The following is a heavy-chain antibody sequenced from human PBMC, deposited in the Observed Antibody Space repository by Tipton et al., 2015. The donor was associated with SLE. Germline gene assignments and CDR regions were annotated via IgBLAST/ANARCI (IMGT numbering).Heavy chain of an antibody. CDR3: ARDGQWLVFDY. J-gene: IGHJ4*02. V-gene: IGHV4-39*07. CDR1: GGSISSSSYY. Sequence: TLSLTCTVSGGSISSSSYYWGWILQPPGKGLEWIGSIYYSGSTYYNPSLKSRVTISVDTSKNQFSLKLSSVTAADTAVYYCARDGQWLVFDYWGQGTLVTVSS. CDR2: IYYSGST. D-gene: IGHD6-19*01.